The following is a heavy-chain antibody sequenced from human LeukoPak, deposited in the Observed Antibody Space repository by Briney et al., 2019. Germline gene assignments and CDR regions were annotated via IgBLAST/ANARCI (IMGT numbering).Heavy chain of an antibody. J-gene: IGHJ4*02. CDR2: ISSSSSYI. Sequence: PGGSLRLSCAASGFTFSSYSMNWVRQAPGKGLEWVSSISSSSSYIYYADSVKGRFTISRDNAKNSLYLQMNSLRAEDTAVYYCAREGGYSGYDIDYWGQGTLVTVSS. CDR3: AREGGYSGYDIDY. D-gene: IGHD5-12*01. V-gene: IGHV3-21*01. CDR1: GFTFSSYS.